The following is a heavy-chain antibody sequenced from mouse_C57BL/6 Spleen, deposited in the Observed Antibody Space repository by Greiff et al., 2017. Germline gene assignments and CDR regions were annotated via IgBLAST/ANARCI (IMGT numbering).Heavy chain of an antibody. D-gene: IGHD4-1*01. CDR3: TRSGTGTDY. CDR1: GYTFTDYE. CDR2: IDPETGGT. J-gene: IGHJ2*01. Sequence: VQLQQSGAELVRPGASVTLSCKASGYTFTDYEMPWVKQTPVHGLEWIGAIDPETGGTAYNQKFKGKAILTADKSSSTAYMELRSLTSEDSAVYYCTRSGTGTDYWGQGTTLTVSS. V-gene: IGHV1-15*01.